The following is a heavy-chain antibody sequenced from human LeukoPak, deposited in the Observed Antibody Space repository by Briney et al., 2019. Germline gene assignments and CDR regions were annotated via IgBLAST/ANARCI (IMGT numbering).Heavy chain of an antibody. V-gene: IGHV3-20*04. J-gene: IGHJ4*02. CDR1: GFTFDDYG. D-gene: IGHD4-17*01. Sequence: GGSLRLSCAASGFTFDDYGMSWVRQAPGKGLEWVSGINWNGGSTGYADSVKGRFTISRDNAKNSLYLQMNSLRAEDTALYYCARVAYGDYVGLVSYFDYWGQGTLVTVSS. CDR2: INWNGGST. CDR3: ARVAYGDYVGLVSYFDY.